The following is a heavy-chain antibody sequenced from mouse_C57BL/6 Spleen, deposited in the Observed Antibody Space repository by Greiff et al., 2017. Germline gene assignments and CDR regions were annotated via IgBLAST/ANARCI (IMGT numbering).Heavy chain of an antibody. CDR3: ARSMIYYDYEDAY. J-gene: IGHJ3*01. CDR1: GYAFTNYL. Sequence: VQLQQSGAELVRPGTSVKVSCKASGYAFTNYLIEWVKQRPGQGLEWIGVINPGSGGTNYNEKFKGKAKLTADKSSSTAYMQLSSLTSEDSAVYFCARSMIYYDYEDAYWGQGTLVTVSA. V-gene: IGHV1-54*01. D-gene: IGHD2-4*01. CDR2: INPGSGGT.